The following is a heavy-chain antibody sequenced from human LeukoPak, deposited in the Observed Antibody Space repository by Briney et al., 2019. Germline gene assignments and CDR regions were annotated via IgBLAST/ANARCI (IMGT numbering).Heavy chain of an antibody. J-gene: IGHJ5*02. Sequence: PSETLSLTCSVSGGSISNYYWSWVRLPPGKGLEWLGYIYCSGSTNYNPTLKSRVTIAVDTSKNQFSLRLSSVTAADTAVYYCARDRTGNNWFDRWGQGTLVTVSS. CDR1: GGSISNYY. CDR2: IYCSGST. D-gene: IGHD1-1*01. CDR3: ARDRTGNNWFDR. V-gene: IGHV4-59*01.